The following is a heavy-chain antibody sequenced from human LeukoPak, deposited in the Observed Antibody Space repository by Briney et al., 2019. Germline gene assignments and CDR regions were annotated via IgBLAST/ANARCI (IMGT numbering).Heavy chain of an antibody. CDR1: GGSISSDSDY. CDR2: IYSGSI. V-gene: IGHV4-61*02. J-gene: IGHJ4*02. D-gene: IGHD1-1*01. Sequence: SETLSLTCTVSGGSISSDSDYWSWIRQPAGKGLEWIGRIYSGSIDYNPSLRSRLTISVDTSKNQFCLKLSSVTAADTAVYYCARGRVSGTTLYFDYWGQGTLFTVSS. CDR3: ARGRVSGTTLYFDY.